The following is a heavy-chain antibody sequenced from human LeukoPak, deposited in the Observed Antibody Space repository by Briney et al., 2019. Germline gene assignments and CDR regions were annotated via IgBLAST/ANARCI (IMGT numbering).Heavy chain of an antibody. CDR1: GYSFSGYY. Sequence: GASVKVSCKASGYSFSGYYMHWVRQAPGQGLEWMGWINPDSGGTNYAQKLQGRVTMTTDTSTSTAYMELRSLRSDDTAVYYCARDESHYYGSGSYYPDYWGQGTLVTVSS. J-gene: IGHJ4*02. CDR3: ARDESHYYGSGSYYPDY. V-gene: IGHV1-2*02. CDR2: INPDSGGT. D-gene: IGHD3-10*01.